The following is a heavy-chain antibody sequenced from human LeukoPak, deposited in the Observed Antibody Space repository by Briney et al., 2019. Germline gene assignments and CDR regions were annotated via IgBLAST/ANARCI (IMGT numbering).Heavy chain of an antibody. D-gene: IGHD2-15*01. V-gene: IGHV3-21*01. Sequence: GGSLRLSCAASGFTFSSYSMNWVRQAPGKGLGWVSSISSSSSYRYYADSVKGRFTISRDNAKNSLYLQMNSLRAEDTAVYYCARDQSEYCSGGSCYPYYYYYYMDVWGKGTTVTVSS. CDR2: ISSSSSYR. J-gene: IGHJ6*03. CDR1: GFTFSSYS. CDR3: ARDQSEYCSGGSCYPYYYYYYMDV.